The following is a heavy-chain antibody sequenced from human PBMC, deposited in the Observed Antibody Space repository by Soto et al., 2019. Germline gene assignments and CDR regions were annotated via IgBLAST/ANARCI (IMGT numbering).Heavy chain of an antibody. CDR1: GGSLSGYY. CDR3: ARGPGGSASYYKGTYYYYGMDV. D-gene: IGHD3-10*01. V-gene: IGHV4-34*01. J-gene: IGHJ6*02. Sequence: SETLSLTCAVYGGSLSGYYWSWIRQPPGKGLEWIGEINHSGSTNYNPSLKSRVTISVDTSKNQFSLKLSSVTAADTAVYYCARGPGGSASYYKGTYYYYGMDVWGQGTKVTVSS. CDR2: INHSGST.